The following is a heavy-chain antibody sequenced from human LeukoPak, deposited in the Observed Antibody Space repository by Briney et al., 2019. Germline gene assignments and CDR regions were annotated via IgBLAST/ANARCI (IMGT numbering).Heavy chain of an antibody. D-gene: IGHD1-7*01. CDR1: GFTFSSYS. V-gene: IGHV3-23*01. Sequence: PGGSLRLSCAASGFTFSSYSMNWVRQAPGKGLEWVSAISGSGGSTYYADSVKGRFTISRDNSKNTLYLQMNSLRAEDTAVYYCAKGELELTSFDYWGQGTLVTVSS. J-gene: IGHJ4*02. CDR3: AKGELELTSFDY. CDR2: ISGSGGST.